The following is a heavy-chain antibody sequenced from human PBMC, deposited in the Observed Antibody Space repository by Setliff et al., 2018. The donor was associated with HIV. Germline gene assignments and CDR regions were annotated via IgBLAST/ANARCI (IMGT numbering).Heavy chain of an antibody. D-gene: IGHD3-3*01. J-gene: IGHJ6*03. CDR1: GYSLTSYS. CDR2: INTNTGNP. CDR3: TRDHTPPPNYDFWSGQIDLRNIFYYMDV. V-gene: IGHV7-4-1*01. Sequence: ASVNVSCKASGYSLTSYSINWVRQAPGKGLEWMGYINTNTGNPTYAQGFTGRFVFSVDTPVSTAYLQIFSLKTEDTAVYYCTRDHTPPPNYDFWSGQIDLRNIFYYMDVWGTGSPVTVSS.